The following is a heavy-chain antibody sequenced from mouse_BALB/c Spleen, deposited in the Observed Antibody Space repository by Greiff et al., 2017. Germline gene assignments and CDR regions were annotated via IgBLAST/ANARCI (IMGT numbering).Heavy chain of an antibody. Sequence: EVQLVESGPGLVKPSQSLSLTCSVTGYSITSGYYWNWIRQFPGNKLEWMGYISYDGSNNYNPSLKNRISITRDTSKNQFFLKLNSVTTEDTATYYCARGDGNYEAWFAYWGQGTLVTVSA. CDR2: ISYDGSN. CDR3: ARGDGNYEAWFAY. J-gene: IGHJ3*01. V-gene: IGHV3-6*02. CDR1: GYSITSGYY. D-gene: IGHD2-1*01.